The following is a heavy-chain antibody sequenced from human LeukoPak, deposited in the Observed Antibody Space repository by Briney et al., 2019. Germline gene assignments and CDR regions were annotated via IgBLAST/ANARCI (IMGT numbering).Heavy chain of an antibody. D-gene: IGHD3-3*01. V-gene: IGHV4-30-4*01. CDR1: GFTFSNTA. Sequence: LRLSCAASGFTFSNTAMSWLRQPPGEGLEWIGCIYYSGSTYYNPSLKSRVTISVDTSKNQFSLKLNSVTAADTAVYYCARGVERIFGVVNWFDPWGQGTPVTVSS. CDR3: ARGVERIFGVVNWFDP. J-gene: IGHJ5*02. CDR2: IYYSGST.